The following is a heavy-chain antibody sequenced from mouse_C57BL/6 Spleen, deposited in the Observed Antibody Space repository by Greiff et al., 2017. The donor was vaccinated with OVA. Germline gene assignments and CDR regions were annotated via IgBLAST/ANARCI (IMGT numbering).Heavy chain of an antibody. CDR3: ARGLGRGSAY. V-gene: IGHV5-17*01. Sequence: EVMLVESGGGLVKPGGSLKLSCAASGFTFSDYGMHWVRQAPEKGLEWVAYISSGSSTIYYADTVKGRFTISRDNAKNTLFLQMTSLRSEDTAMYYCARGLGRGSAYWGQGTLVTVSA. J-gene: IGHJ3*01. D-gene: IGHD3-3*01. CDR1: GFTFSDYG. CDR2: ISSGSSTI.